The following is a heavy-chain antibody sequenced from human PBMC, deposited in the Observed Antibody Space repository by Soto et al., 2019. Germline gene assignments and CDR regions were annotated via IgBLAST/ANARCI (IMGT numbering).Heavy chain of an antibody. D-gene: IGHD5-12*01. V-gene: IGHV4-59*01. CDR3: ARSRGYTGYDTYHFDY. J-gene: IGHJ4*02. CDR1: GVSISVYD. CDR2: VSNSGST. Sequence: PSETLSLTCTVPGVSISVYDWSWIRQPPGKGLEWIGFVSNSGSTIYNPSLKSRVTISVDTSKSHFSLKLNSMTAADTAVYYCARSRGYTGYDTYHFDYWGRGILVTVSS.